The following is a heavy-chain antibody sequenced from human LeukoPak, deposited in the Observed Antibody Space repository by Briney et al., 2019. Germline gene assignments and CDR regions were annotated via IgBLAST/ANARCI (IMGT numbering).Heavy chain of an antibody. CDR3: ARGPYSNYGQFDY. D-gene: IGHD4-11*01. CDR1: ARSISSGDYF. Sequence: TSETLSLTCTVAARSISSGDYFWSWIRQPPGKGLEWIVYIYYSGSTYYNPSRKGRFTMTVDTSKNQFSLKLSSVTAADTAVYYCARGPYSNYGQFDYWGQGTLVTVSS. V-gene: IGHV4-30-4*08. J-gene: IGHJ4*02. CDR2: IYYSGST.